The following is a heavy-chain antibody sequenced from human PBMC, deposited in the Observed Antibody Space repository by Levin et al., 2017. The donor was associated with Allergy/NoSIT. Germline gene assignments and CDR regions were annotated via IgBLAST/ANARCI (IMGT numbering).Heavy chain of an antibody. CDR1: GFTFSSYA. J-gene: IGHJ6*02. Sequence: QAGGSLRLSCAASGFTFSSYAMHWVRQAPGKGLEWVAVISYDGSNKYYADSVKGRFTISRDNSKNTLYLQMNSLRAEDTAVYYCAREGVPFPYCSSTSCFHGMDVWGQGTTVTVSS. V-gene: IGHV3-30-3*01. CDR2: ISYDGSNK. CDR3: AREGVPFPYCSSTSCFHGMDV. D-gene: IGHD2-2*01.